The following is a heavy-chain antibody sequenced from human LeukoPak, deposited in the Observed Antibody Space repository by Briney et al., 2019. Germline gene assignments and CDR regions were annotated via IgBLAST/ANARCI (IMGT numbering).Heavy chain of an antibody. Sequence: PGGSLRLSCAASGFTFSDYYMSWIRQAPGKGLEWVGFIRSKIYGGTAEYAASVKGRFTISRDDSNTIAYLQMNSLKTEDTAVYYCAKFTTVTTLAFDNWGQGILVTVSS. CDR2: IRSKIYGGTA. CDR3: AKFTTVTTLAFDN. V-gene: IGHV3-49*03. CDR1: GFTFSDYY. J-gene: IGHJ4*02. D-gene: IGHD4-17*01.